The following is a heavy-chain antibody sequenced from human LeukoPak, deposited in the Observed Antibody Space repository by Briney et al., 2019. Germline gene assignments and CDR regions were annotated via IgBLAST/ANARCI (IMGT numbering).Heavy chain of an antibody. D-gene: IGHD4-17*01. Sequence: GGSLRLSCAASGFTLSHYGMNWVRQAPGKGLEWVSYIASRTTTKKYADSVKGRFSISRDNAENSVFLQMNSLRAEDTAMYYCVRDSSVTTLVPFYFDFWGQGTLVTVSA. CDR3: VRDSSVTTLVPFYFDF. CDR2: IASRTTTK. CDR1: GFTLSHYG. V-gene: IGHV3-48*04. J-gene: IGHJ4*02.